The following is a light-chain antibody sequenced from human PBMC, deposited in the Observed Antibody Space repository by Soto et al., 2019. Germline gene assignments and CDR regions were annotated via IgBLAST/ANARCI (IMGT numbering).Light chain of an antibody. CDR3: QQSYSTPL. CDR1: QSISSY. CDR2: AAS. J-gene: IGKJ4*01. Sequence: DIQMTQSPSCLSASVADRVSITCRPTQSISSYLDWNQQNPGKAPKLLIYAASSLQSRVPSRFSGSGSGTDFTFTLSSLQPEDCATYYCQQSYSTPLFGRGTKVDIK. V-gene: IGKV1-39*01.